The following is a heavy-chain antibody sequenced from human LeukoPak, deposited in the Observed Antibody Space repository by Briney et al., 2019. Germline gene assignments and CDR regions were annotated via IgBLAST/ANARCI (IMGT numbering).Heavy chain of an antibody. D-gene: IGHD6-13*01. CDR2: INPSGGST. V-gene: IGHV1-46*01. CDR3: AREIKGSAAAGPTSNY. J-gene: IGHJ4*02. CDR1: GYTFTSYY. Sequence: APVKVSCKASGYTFTSYYMHWVRQAPGQGLEWMGIINPSGGSTSYAQKFQGRVTMTRDTSTSTVYMELSSLRSEDTAVYYCAREIKGSAAAGPTSNYWGQGTLVTVSS.